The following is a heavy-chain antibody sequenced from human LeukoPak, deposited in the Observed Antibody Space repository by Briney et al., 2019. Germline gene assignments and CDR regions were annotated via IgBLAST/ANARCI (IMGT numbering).Heavy chain of an antibody. CDR1: GGSISDYY. V-gene: IGHV4-59*12. Sequence: PSETLSLTCTVSGGSISDYYWSWIRQPPGKGLEWIGYIYYSGSTHYNPSLKSRVTMSLDTSKNQCSLKLTSMTAADTAVYYCARGRSWFDYWGQGTLVTVSS. J-gene: IGHJ4*02. CDR2: IYYSGST. CDR3: ARGRSWFDY.